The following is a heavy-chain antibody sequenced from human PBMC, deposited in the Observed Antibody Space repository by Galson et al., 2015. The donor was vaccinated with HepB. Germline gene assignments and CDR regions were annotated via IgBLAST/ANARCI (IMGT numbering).Heavy chain of an antibody. CDR1: GFTFSNAW. J-gene: IGHJ6*03. Sequence: SLRLSCAASGFTFSNAWMNWVRQAPGKGLEWVGRIKSKTDGGTTDYAAPVKGRFTISRDDSKNTLYLQMNSLKTEDTAVYYCTTDVWVTSGSYYPIRRYYYYYMDVWGKGTTVTVSS. D-gene: IGHD1-26*01. V-gene: IGHV3-15*07. CDR2: IKSKTDGGTT. CDR3: TTDVWVTSGSYYPIRRYYYYYMDV.